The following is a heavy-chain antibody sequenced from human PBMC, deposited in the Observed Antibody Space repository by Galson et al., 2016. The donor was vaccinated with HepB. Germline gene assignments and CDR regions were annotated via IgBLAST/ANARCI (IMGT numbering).Heavy chain of an antibody. CDR2: VNPSAGST. D-gene: IGHD3-16*02. CDR3: ARQDLSLFYFEY. J-gene: IGHJ4*02. V-gene: IGHV1-46*01. Sequence: SVKVSCKASGYAFTNYDMHWVRQAPGQGLEWMGVVNPSAGSTDYAQKFQGRVTMTKDTSTSTIYMELSSLRSEDAAVYYCARQDLSLFYFEYWGQGTLVTVSS. CDR1: GYAFTNYD.